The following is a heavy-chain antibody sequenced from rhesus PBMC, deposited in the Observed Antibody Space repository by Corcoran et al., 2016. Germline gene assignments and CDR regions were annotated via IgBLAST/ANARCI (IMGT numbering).Heavy chain of an antibody. CDR2: SFVVTRYP. CDR1: GGSISACYR. V-gene: IGHV4S10*01. J-gene: IGHJ4*01. CDR3: AGGGIQLDD. D-gene: IGHD5-42*01. Sequence: QVQLQESGPGVVKPSETLSLTCAVSGGSISACYRWSWIRQPPGKGLEWIGQSFVVTRYPDCTPSPMSGGTSAEDEGRKRFTWMLGAVTAAHTAVDYCAGGGIQLDDWGQGFLVTVSS.